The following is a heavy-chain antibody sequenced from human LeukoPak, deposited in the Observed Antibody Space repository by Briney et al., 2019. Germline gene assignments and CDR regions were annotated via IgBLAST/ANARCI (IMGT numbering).Heavy chain of an antibody. CDR3: ARDQRYLKLGPPSGY. Sequence: GGSLRLSCAASGFTFNSYAMHWVRQAPGKGLEWVAVISYDGSNKYYADSVKGRFTISRDNSKNTLYLQMNSLRAEDTAVYYCARDQRYLKLGPPSGYWGQGTLVTVSS. CDR1: GFTFNSYA. CDR2: ISYDGSNK. D-gene: IGHD3-9*01. J-gene: IGHJ4*02. V-gene: IGHV3-30*01.